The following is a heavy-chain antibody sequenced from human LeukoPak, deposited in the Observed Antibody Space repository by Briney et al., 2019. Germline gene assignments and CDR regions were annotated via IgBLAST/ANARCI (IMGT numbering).Heavy chain of an antibody. CDR3: ARDQIQVWYMVGRFDS. CDR1: GYTFTTYY. J-gene: IGHJ4*02. CDR2: ITPNNGRP. V-gene: IGHV1-46*01. D-gene: IGHD5-18*01. Sequence: ASVKISCKTSGYTFTTYYIHRIRQAPGQGLEWMAVITPNNGRPTYAQKFQGRVTVTMDTSSSTVYMELSNLGSDDTAIYYCARDQIQVWYMVGRFDSWGQGTLVSVSS.